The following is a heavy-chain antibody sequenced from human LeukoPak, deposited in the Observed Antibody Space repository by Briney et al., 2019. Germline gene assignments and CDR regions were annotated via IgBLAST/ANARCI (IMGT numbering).Heavy chain of an antibody. CDR1: GYTFTSYY. J-gene: IGHJ4*02. Sequence: GASVTVSCTASGYTFTSYYMHWVRQAPGQALEWMGIINPNGISTSYIQKFQGRVTLTSDTSTSTVYMELSSLRSEDTAVYYCARELSHLGWLQNRIPFDFWGQGTLVTVSS. V-gene: IGHV1-46*01. CDR3: ARELSHLGWLQNRIPFDF. D-gene: IGHD5-24*01. CDR2: INPNGIST.